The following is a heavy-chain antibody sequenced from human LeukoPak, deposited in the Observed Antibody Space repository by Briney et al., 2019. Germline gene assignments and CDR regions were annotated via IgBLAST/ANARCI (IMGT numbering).Heavy chain of an antibody. CDR1: GYDFSDLY. CDR3: ATASVSRMRDP. J-gene: IGHJ5*02. V-gene: IGHV1-2*02. CDR2: INPYSGAS. D-gene: IGHD5/OR15-5a*01. Sequence: GASVKVSCKASGYDFSDLYFHWVRQAPGQGLEWMGWINPYSGASIYAQKFQGRVTMETSSSTVYMQLSRLRYVDTAVYYCATASVSRMRDPWGQGTLVTVSS.